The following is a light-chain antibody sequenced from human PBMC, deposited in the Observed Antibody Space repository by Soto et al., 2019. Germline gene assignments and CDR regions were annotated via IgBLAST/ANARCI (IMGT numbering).Light chain of an antibody. V-gene: IGKV1-5*03. CDR2: KAS. CDR1: QTISSW. J-gene: IGKJ1*01. CDR3: QHYNSYSGA. Sequence: DIQMTQSPSTLSGSVGDRVTITCLASQTISSWLAWYQQKPGKAPKLLIYKASTLKSGVPSRFSGSGSGTEFTLTISSLQPDDFATYYCQHYNSYSGAFGQGTKVDIK.